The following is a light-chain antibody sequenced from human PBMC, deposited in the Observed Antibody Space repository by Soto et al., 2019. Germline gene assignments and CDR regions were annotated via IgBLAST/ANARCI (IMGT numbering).Light chain of an antibody. CDR1: QVIKND. J-gene: IGKJ1*01. Sequence: AIQLTQSPSSLSASVGERVTITCRASQVIKNDLSWYQQRTGRDPKLLIYVASNLQSGVPSRFRGSGSGTDFTLPISRLQPEDFPTYYCQQLNSYSWTFGQGTKVDIK. CDR3: QQLNSYSWT. CDR2: VAS. V-gene: IGKV1-6*01.